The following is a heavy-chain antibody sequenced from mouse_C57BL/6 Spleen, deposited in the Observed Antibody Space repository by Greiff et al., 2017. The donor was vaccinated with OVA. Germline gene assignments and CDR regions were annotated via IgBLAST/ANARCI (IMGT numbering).Heavy chain of an antibody. J-gene: IGHJ2*01. CDR1: GFTFSDYG. Sequence: VQGVESGGGLVKPGGSLKLSCAASGFTFSDYGMHWVRQAPEKGLEWVAYISSGSSTIYYADTVKGRFTISRDNAKNTLFLQMTSLRSEDTAMYYCASQLGRGYFDYWGQGTTLTVSS. CDR3: ASQLGRGYFDY. CDR2: ISSGSSTI. V-gene: IGHV5-17*01. D-gene: IGHD4-1*02.